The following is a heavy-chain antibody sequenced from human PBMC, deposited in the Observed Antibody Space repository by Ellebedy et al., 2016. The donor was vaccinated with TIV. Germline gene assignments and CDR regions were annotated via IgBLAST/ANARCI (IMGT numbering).Heavy chain of an antibody. CDR1: GGSIGRYF. CDR2: VFSSGYT. J-gene: IGHJ4*02. V-gene: IGHV4-59*01. Sequence: MPSETLSLTCSVSGGSIGRYFWTWIRQSPEKGLEWIGYVFSSGYTNYNPSLESQVTISIDTSKGQFSLRLTSVTAADTAVYYCARGYDNTGFYDCPYDHWGQGTLVTVSS. D-gene: IGHD2-21*02. CDR3: ARGYDNTGFYDCPYDH.